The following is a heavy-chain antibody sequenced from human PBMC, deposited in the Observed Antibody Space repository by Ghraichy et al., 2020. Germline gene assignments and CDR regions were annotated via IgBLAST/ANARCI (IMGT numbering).Heavy chain of an antibody. V-gene: IGHV4-59*01. Sequence: SETLSLTCTVSRGSINNYHWSWIRQSPGKGLEWIGFISYTGSTKYNPSLESRVTLSVDTSNNQFSLSLSSVTAADTAVYYCARLNPFGVGVGYYFDSWGQGTLVTVSS. CDR2: ISYTGST. D-gene: IGHD3-3*01. J-gene: IGHJ4*02. CDR1: RGSINNYH. CDR3: ARLNPFGVGVGYYFDS.